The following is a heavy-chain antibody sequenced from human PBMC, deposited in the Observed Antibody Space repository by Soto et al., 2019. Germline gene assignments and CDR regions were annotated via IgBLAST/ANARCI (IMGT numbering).Heavy chain of an antibody. J-gene: IGHJ1*01. CDR1: GFTVSSNY. CDR3: ARDMVRGLYPECFQH. CDR2: IYSGGST. V-gene: IGHV3-66*01. Sequence: EVQLVESGGGLVQPGGSLRLSCAASGFTVSSNYMSWVRQAPGKGLEWVSVIYSGGSTYYADSVKGRFTISRDNSKNTLYLQMNSLRAEDTAVYYCARDMVRGLYPECFQHWGQGTLVTVSS. D-gene: IGHD3-10*01.